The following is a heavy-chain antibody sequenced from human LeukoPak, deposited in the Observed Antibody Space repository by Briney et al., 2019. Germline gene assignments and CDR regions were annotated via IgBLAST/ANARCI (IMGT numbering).Heavy chain of an antibody. CDR2: IIPIFGTA. D-gene: IGHD3-22*01. J-gene: IGHJ4*02. V-gene: IGHV1-69*06. CDR1: GYTFTGYY. Sequence: SVKVSCKASGYTFTGYYMHWVRQAPGQGLEWMGGIIPIFGTANYAQKFQGRVTITADKSTSTAYMELSSLRSEDTAVYYCAIGGDYYDSSGYYSGWGQGTLVTVSS. CDR3: AIGGDYYDSSGYYSG.